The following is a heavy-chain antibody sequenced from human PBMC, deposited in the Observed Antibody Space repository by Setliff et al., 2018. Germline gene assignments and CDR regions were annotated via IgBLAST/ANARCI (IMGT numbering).Heavy chain of an antibody. Sequence: PSETLSLTCTVSGGSIRSYYWNWIRQPPGKGLEWIGYIYYSGSTNYNPSLKSRVTISVDTSKNHFSPKLSSVTAADTAVYYCARENGYCSGGACYFMFDYWGQGTLVTVSS. D-gene: IGHD2-15*01. CDR2: IYYSGST. CDR3: ARENGYCSGGACYFMFDY. CDR1: GGSIRSYY. J-gene: IGHJ4*02. V-gene: IGHV4-59*12.